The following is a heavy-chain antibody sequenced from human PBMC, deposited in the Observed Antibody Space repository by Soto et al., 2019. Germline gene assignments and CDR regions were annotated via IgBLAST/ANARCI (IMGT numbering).Heavy chain of an antibody. J-gene: IGHJ6*02. CDR3: ARDGVHAYLSMDV. CDR1: GGSISSGGYS. Sequence: TLSLTCAVSGGSISSGGYSWSWIRQPPGKGLESVGYLYHSGSTYYNPSLKSRVTISVNRSTNQFSLQLSLVPAADTAPYYCARDGVHAYLSMDVWGQGTTVT. V-gene: IGHV4-30-2*01. D-gene: IGHD1-26*01. CDR2: LYHSGST.